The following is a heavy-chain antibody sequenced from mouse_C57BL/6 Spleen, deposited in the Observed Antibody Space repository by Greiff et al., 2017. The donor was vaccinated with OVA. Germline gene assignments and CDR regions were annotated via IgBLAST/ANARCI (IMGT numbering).Heavy chain of an antibody. CDR1: GYTFTDYE. V-gene: IGHV1-15*01. Sequence: QVQLQQSGAELVRPGASVTLSCKASGYTFTDYEMHWVKQTPVHGLEWIGAIDPETGGTAYNQKFKGKAILTADKSSSTAYMELRSLTSEDSAVYYCTRKNYDYGPGFAYWGKGTLVTVSA. CDR2: IDPETGGT. D-gene: IGHD2-4*01. CDR3: TRKNYDYGPGFAY. J-gene: IGHJ3*01.